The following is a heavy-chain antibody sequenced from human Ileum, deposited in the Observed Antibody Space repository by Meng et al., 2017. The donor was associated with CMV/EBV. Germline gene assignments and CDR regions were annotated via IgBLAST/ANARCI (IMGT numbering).Heavy chain of an antibody. CDR3: ARDAEVYGRGGGCARLDS. Sequence: GESLKISCAASGFTFNSYNMNWVRQAPGQGLEWVSSISTSSSYIYYADSVKGRFSISRDNAKQSLYLQMNSLRPEDTAVYYRARDAEVYGRGGGCARLDSWGQGILVTVSS. CDR2: ISTSSSYI. D-gene: IGHD2-8*01. V-gene: IGHV3-21*01. J-gene: IGHJ4*02. CDR1: GFTFNSYN.